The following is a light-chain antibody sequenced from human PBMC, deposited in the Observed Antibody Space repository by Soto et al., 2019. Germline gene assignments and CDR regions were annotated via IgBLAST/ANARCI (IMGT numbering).Light chain of an antibody. V-gene: IGKV3-20*01. J-gene: IGKJ2*01. CDR1: PSVSSSY. CDR2: GAS. CDR3: QQYGSSSYT. Sequence: NGLKQSSSTPSLSPGERATLSCRARPSVSSSYLAWYQQKPGQAPRLLIYGASSRATGIPDRFSGSGSGTDFTLTISRLEPEDFAVYYCQQYGSSSYTFGQGTKLEIK.